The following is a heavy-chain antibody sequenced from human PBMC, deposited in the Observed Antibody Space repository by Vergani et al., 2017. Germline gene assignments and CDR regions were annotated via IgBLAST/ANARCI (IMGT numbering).Heavy chain of an antibody. CDR2: FDPEDGET. Sequence: QVQLVQSGAEVKKPGASVKVSCKVSGYTLTELSMHWVRQAPGKGLEWLGGFDPEDGETIYAQKFQGRVTITEDTSTDTAYMELSSLRSEDTAVYYCATYGGHSLYYFDYWGQGTLVTVSS. V-gene: IGHV1-24*01. D-gene: IGHD4-23*01. J-gene: IGHJ4*02. CDR1: GYTLTELS. CDR3: ATYGGHSLYYFDY.